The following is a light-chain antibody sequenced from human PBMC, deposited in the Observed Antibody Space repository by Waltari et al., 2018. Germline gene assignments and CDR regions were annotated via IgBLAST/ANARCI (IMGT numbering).Light chain of an antibody. CDR3: QSYDRRLEVI. J-gene: IGLJ2*01. CDR2: ANV. Sequence: QSVLTQPPSVSGAPGQRVTISCSGSTSNIGAPYDLPWYQQHPGTAPKLLIFANVHRPSGVPDRFSGSKSGTSASLAITGLQAEDEADYYCQSYDRRLEVIFGGGTKLAVL. V-gene: IGLV1-40*01. CDR1: TSNIGAPYD.